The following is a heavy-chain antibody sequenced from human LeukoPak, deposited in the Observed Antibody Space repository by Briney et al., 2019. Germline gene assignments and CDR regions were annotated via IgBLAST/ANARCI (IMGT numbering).Heavy chain of an antibody. J-gene: IGHJ6*02. CDR1: GGTFSSYA. V-gene: IGHV1-69*04. CDR2: IIPIFGIA. D-gene: IGHD4-17*01. Sequence: GSSVKVSCKASGGTFSSYAISWVRQAPGQGLEWMGRIIPIFGIANYAQKFQGRVTITADKSTGTAYMELSSLRSEDTAVYYCARGTVTNRKIRPEYYYYGMDVWGQGTTVTVSS. CDR3: ARGTVTNRKIRPEYYYYGMDV.